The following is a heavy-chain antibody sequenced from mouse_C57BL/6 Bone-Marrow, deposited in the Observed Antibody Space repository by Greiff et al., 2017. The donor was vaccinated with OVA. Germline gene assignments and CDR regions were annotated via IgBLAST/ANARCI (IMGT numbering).Heavy chain of an antibody. Sequence: DVMLVESGGGLVKPGGSLKLSCAASGFTFSSYAMSWVRQTPEKRLEWVATISDGGSYTYYPDNVKGRFTISRDNAKNNLYLQMSHLKSEDTAMYYCARVGIYYYGSSYDYWGQGTTLTVSS. J-gene: IGHJ2*01. CDR1: GFTFSSYA. D-gene: IGHD1-1*01. V-gene: IGHV5-4*03. CDR2: ISDGGSYT. CDR3: ARVGIYYYGSSYDY.